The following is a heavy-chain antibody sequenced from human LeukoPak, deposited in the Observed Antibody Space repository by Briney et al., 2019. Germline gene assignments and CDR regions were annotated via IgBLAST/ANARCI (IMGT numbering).Heavy chain of an antibody. V-gene: IGHV1-2*02. D-gene: IGHD3-16*01. Sequence: PGASVKVSCKASGYTFTGYYMHWVRQAPGQGLEWMGWINPNSGGTNYAQKFQGRVTMTRDTSIGTAYMELSRLRSDDTAVYYCARVRYRLAETYIDYWGQGTLVTVSS. J-gene: IGHJ4*02. CDR3: ARVRYRLAETYIDY. CDR1: GYTFTGYY. CDR2: INPNSGGT.